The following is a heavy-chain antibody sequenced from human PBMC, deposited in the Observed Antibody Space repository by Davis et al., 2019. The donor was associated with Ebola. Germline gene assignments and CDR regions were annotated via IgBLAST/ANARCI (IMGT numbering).Heavy chain of an antibody. CDR1: GFIFSTHA. V-gene: IGHV3-23*01. D-gene: IGHD6-13*01. Sequence: GGSLRLSCAASGFIFSTHAMIWVRQAPGKGLEWVSGISGSGGSTYYADSVKGRFTISRDNSNNTLYLQMNSLRAEDTALYYCAKVKYYSTWRGGFDYWGQGTLVTVSS. J-gene: IGHJ4*02. CDR3: AKVKYYSTWRGGFDY. CDR2: ISGSGGST.